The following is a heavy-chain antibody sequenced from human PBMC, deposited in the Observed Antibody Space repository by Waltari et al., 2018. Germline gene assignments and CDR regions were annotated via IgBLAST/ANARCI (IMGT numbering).Heavy chain of an antibody. CDR1: GYTFTSYH. V-gene: IGHV1-8*01. D-gene: IGHD6-13*01. J-gene: IGHJ4*02. CDR2: MNTNTGQT. Sequence: QVHLVQPGAEVKMPGASVKVSCRASGYTFTSYHINWVRQATGQGLEWMGWMNTNTGQTDYAQKFQGRVTMTRDTSISTAYMELSSLTSEDTAVYYCARGITAGFDYWGQGTLITVSS. CDR3: ARGITAGFDY.